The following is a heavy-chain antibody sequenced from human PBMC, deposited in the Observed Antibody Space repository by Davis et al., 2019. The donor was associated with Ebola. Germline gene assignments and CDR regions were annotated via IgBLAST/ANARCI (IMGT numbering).Heavy chain of an antibody. D-gene: IGHD6-19*01. CDR3: AREAVAGYDY. V-gene: IGHV3-7*03. Sequence: GESLKISCAASGFTFSSYWMSWVRQAPGKGLEWVANIKRDGSEKYYVDSVKGRFTISRDNAKNSLYLQMNSLRAEDTAVYYCAREAVAGYDYWGQGTLVTVSS. J-gene: IGHJ4*02. CDR1: GFTFSSYW. CDR2: IKRDGSEK.